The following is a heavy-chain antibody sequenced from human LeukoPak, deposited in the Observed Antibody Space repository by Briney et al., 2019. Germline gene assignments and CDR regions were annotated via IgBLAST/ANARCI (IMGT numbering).Heavy chain of an antibody. Sequence: SETLSLTCTVSGGSISSSSYYWGWIRQPPGKGLEWIGSIDYTGSTYYNPSLKTRVTMSADTSKSQLSLNLSSVTAADTAVYYCARRLKGPYSSSRWFDPWGQGTLVTVSS. J-gene: IGHJ5*02. CDR3: ARRLKGPYSSSRWFDP. CDR1: GGSISSSSYY. D-gene: IGHD6-6*01. V-gene: IGHV4-39*01. CDR2: IDYTGST.